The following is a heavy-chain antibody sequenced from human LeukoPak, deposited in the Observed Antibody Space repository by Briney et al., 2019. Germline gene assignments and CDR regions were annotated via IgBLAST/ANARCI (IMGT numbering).Heavy chain of an antibody. CDR1: GFTFSSYS. D-gene: IGHD6-13*01. Sequence: PRGSLRLSCAASGFTFSSYSMNWVRQAPGKGLEWVSSISSSSSYIYYADSVKGRFTISRDNAKNSLYLQMNSLRAEDTAVYHCARASAAGTNFDYWGQGTLVTVSS. CDR2: ISSSSSYI. CDR3: ARASAAGTNFDY. J-gene: IGHJ4*02. V-gene: IGHV3-21*01.